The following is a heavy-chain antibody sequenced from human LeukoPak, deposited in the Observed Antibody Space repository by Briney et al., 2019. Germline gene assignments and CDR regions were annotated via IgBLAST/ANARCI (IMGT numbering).Heavy chain of an antibody. CDR3: ARWVRYGYSTPNYFDY. D-gene: IGHD5-18*01. Sequence: GESLKISCKGSGYSFTSYWIGWVRQMPGKGLEWMGIIYPGDSDTRYSPSFQGQVTISADKSISTAYLQWSSLKASDTAMYYCARWVRYGYSTPNYFDYWGQGTLVTVSS. CDR1: GYSFTSYW. J-gene: IGHJ4*02. V-gene: IGHV5-51*01. CDR2: IYPGDSDT.